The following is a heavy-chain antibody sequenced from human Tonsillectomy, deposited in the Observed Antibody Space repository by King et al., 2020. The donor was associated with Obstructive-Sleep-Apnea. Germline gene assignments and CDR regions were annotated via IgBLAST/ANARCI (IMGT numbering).Heavy chain of an antibody. CDR3: ARDPGRWLQLGYFDY. J-gene: IGHJ4*02. Sequence: VQLVQSGGGLVKPGGSLRLSCAASGFTFSSYSMNWVRQAPGKGLEWVSSIISSSSYIYYADSVKGRFTISRDNAKNSLYLQMNSLRAEDTAVYYCARDPGRWLQLGYFDYWGQGTLVTVSS. D-gene: IGHD5-24*01. CDR2: IISSSSYI. V-gene: IGHV3-21*01. CDR1: GFTFSSYS.